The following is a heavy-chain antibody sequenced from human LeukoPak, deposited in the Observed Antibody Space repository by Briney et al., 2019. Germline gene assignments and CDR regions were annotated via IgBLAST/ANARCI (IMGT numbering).Heavy chain of an antibody. V-gene: IGHV1-2*02. D-gene: IGHD4-11*01. CDR1: GYTFTDYY. Sequence: ASVKVSCTASGYTFTDYYIHWVRQAPGQGLEWMGWINTKSGSTNYAEKFQGRVTMTRDTSISTAYMELSWLTSDDTAVYYCARDPRTTKNAFDIWGQGTMVTVSS. CDR2: INTKSGST. J-gene: IGHJ3*02. CDR3: ARDPRTTKNAFDI.